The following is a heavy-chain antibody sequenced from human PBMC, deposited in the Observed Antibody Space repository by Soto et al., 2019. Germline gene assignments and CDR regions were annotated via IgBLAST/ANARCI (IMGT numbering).Heavy chain of an antibody. CDR2: IYYSGST. CDR1: GGSISSYY. Sequence: SETLSLTCTVSGGSISSYYWSWIRQPPGKGLEWIGYIYYSGSTNYNPSLKSRVTISVDTSKNQFSLKLSSVTAADTAVYYCARPYGGNSDFWGQGTLVTVSS. V-gene: IGHV4-59*01. J-gene: IGHJ4*02. D-gene: IGHD1-26*01. CDR3: ARPYGGNSDF.